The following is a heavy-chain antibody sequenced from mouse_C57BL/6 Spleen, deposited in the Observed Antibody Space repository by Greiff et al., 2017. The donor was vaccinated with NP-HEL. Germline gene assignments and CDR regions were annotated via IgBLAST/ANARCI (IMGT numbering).Heavy chain of an antibody. D-gene: IGHD4-1*01. CDR3: ARKLGPYYYAMDY. CDR1: GFTFSDYG. Sequence: EVQRVESGGGLVKPGGSLKLSCAASGFTFSDYGMHWVRQAPEKGLEWVAYISSGSSTIYYADTVKGRFTISRDTAKNTLFLQMTSLRSEDTAMYYCARKLGPYYYAMDYWGQGTSVTVSS. V-gene: IGHV5-17*01. CDR2: ISSGSSTI. J-gene: IGHJ4*01.